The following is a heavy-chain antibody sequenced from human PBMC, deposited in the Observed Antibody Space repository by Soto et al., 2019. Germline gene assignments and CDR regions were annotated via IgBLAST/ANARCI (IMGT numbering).Heavy chain of an antibody. CDR3: AKDKRAYGSTGDYFDY. V-gene: IGHV3-23*01. CDR1: GFTFSSYA. CDR2: ISGSGGST. J-gene: IGHJ4*02. Sequence: GGSLRLSCAASGFTFSSYAMSWVRQAPGKGLEWVSAISGSGGSTYYADSVKGRFTISRDNSKNTLYLQMNSLRAEDTAVYYCAKDKRAYGSTGDYFDYWGQGTLVTVSS. D-gene: IGHD4-17*01.